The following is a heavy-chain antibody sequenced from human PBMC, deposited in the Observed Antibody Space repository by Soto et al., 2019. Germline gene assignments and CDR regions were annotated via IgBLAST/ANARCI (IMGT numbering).Heavy chain of an antibody. D-gene: IGHD3-16*02. Sequence: EVQLVESGGGLVQPGGSLRLSCAASGFTFSTYWMTWVRQAPGKGLEWVANIKQDGSEYYYVGSVKGRFTFSRDNAKNSLYLQMNSLRAEDTAVYYCARGAFPTWGSYPLDYWGQGTLVTVSS. CDR2: IKQDGSEY. J-gene: IGHJ4*02. V-gene: IGHV3-7*04. CDR3: ARGAFPTWGSYPLDY. CDR1: GFTFSTYW.